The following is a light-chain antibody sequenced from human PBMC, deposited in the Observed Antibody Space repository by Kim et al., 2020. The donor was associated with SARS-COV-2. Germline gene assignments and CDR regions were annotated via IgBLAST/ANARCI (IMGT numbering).Light chain of an antibody. CDR3: QQYVNSPFWT. J-gene: IGKJ1*01. CDR2: GAS. V-gene: IGKV3-20*01. Sequence: EIVLTQSPGTLSLSPGERATLSCRASQSVNGNYLAWYQQKPGQAPRFLIYGASTRATGIPDRFSGSGSGTDFTLTISRLEPEDFAVYYCQQYVNSPFWTFGPGTKVDIK. CDR1: QSVNGNY.